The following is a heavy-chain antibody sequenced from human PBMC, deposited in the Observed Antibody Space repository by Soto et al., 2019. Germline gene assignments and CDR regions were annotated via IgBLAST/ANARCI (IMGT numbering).Heavy chain of an antibody. V-gene: IGHV3-15*01. J-gene: IGHJ4*02. CDR1: GFTFSNAW. CDR2: IKSKTDGGTT. D-gene: IGHD3-9*01. Sequence: PGGSLRLSCAASGFTFSNAWMSWVRQAPGKGLEWVGRIKSKTDGGTTDYAAPVKGRFTISRDDSKNTLYLQMNSLKTEDTAVYYCTTDPPRFDWLLPPDYWGQGTLVTVSS. CDR3: TTDPPRFDWLLPPDY.